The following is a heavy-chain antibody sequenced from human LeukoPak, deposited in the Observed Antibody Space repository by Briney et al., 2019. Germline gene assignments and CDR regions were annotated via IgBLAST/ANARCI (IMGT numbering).Heavy chain of an antibody. CDR2: ISAYNGNT. J-gene: IGHJ5*02. Sequence: ASVKVSCNASGYTFTIYGTSWVGQAPGQGLEWMVYISAYNGNTNYAQKLQGRVTMTTDTSTRTAYMELRSLRSDDTAVYYCARGRTGYCSGGSCPNWFDPWGQGPLVTVSS. V-gene: IGHV1-18*01. CDR1: GYTFTIYG. CDR3: ARGRTGYCSGGSCPNWFDP. D-gene: IGHD2-15*01.